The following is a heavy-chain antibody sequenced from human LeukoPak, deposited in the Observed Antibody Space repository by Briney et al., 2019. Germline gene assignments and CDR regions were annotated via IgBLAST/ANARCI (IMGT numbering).Heavy chain of an antibody. CDR1: GGSISTYQ. J-gene: IGHJ4*02. D-gene: IGHD5-18*01. Sequence: SETLSLTCSVSGGSISTYQWNWIRKPPGKGLEWIGYMQSSGISNYSPSLKSRVTIFVDTSKNQFVLNLSSVTAADTAVYYCARDKQHSYGRYFDHWGQGMLVTVSS. V-gene: IGHV4-59*01. CDR3: ARDKQHSYGRYFDH. CDR2: MQSSGIS.